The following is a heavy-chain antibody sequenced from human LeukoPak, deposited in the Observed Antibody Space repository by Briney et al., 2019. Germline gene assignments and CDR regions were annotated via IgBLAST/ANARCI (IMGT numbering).Heavy chain of an antibody. J-gene: IGHJ4*02. CDR3: AQITMVRGVQPSPIFDY. Sequence: ASVKVSCKASGYTFTSYGISWVRQAPGQGLEWMGWISAYNGNTNYAQKLQGRVTMITDTSTSTAYMELRSLRSDDTAVYYCAQITMVRGVQPSPIFDYWGQGTLVTVSS. CDR2: ISAYNGNT. D-gene: IGHD3-10*01. CDR1: GYTFTSYG. V-gene: IGHV1-18*04.